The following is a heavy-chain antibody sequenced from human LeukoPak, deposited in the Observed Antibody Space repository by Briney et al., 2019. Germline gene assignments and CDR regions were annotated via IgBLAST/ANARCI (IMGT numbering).Heavy chain of an antibody. CDR3: ARQSVGATTTFDY. V-gene: IGHV5-51*01. CDR1: RSMFSTYW. J-gene: IGHJ4*02. Sequence: PNGSSWGSRSMFSTYWIRKLPQIAVKVIQLLTLMYPGDSDTRYSPSFQGQVTISADKSISTAYLQWSSMKAPDTAMYYCARQSVGATTTFDYWGKGTLVTVSS. D-gene: IGHD1-26*01. CDR2: MYPGDSDT.